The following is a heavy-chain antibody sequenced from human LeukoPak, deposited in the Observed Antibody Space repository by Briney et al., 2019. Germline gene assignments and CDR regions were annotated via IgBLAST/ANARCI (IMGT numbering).Heavy chain of an antibody. D-gene: IGHD2-2*01. Sequence: PSETLSLTCTVSGGSISSSSYYWGWIRQPPGKGLEWIGSIYYSGSTNYNPSLKSRVTISVDTSKNQFSLKLSSVTAADTAVYYCARVIGASLQVVPAADYYYYYMDVWGKGTTVTVSS. V-gene: IGHV4-39*07. CDR2: IYYSGST. CDR1: GGSISSSSYY. J-gene: IGHJ6*03. CDR3: ARVIGASLQVVPAADYYYYYMDV.